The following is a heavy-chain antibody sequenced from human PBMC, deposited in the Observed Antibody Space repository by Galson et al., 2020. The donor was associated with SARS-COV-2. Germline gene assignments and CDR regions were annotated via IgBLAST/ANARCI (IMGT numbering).Heavy chain of an antibody. V-gene: IGHV5-51*01. CDR2: IYPGDSDT. CDR1: GYSFTSYW. Sequence: GEYLKIPCKGSGYSFTSYWIGWVRQMPGKGLEWMGIIYPGDSDTRYSPSFQGQVTISADKSISTAYLQWSSLKASDTAMYYCARGEGFCSGGSCYSNYWGQGTLVTVSS. CDR3: ARGEGFCSGGSCYSNY. J-gene: IGHJ4*02. D-gene: IGHD2-15*01.